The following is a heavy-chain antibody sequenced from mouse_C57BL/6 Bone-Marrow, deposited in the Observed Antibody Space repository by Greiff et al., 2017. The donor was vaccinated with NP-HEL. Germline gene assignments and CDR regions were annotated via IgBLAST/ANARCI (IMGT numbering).Heavy chain of an antibody. CDR2: IYPGSGNT. D-gene: IGHD1-1*01. Sequence: VQLQQSGPELVKPGASVKISCKASGYSFTSYYIHWVKQRPGQGLEWIGWIYPGSGNTKYNEKFKGKATLTADTSSSTAYMQLSSLTSEDSAVDYCAREGSYYGSSPWYFDVWGTGTTVTVSS. J-gene: IGHJ1*03. CDR3: AREGSYYGSSPWYFDV. V-gene: IGHV1-66*01. CDR1: GYSFTSYY.